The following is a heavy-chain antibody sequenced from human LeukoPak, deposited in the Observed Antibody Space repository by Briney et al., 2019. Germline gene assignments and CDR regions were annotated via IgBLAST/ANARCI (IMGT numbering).Heavy chain of an antibody. CDR3: ARRTQEGQYSSSWYRRGRHFDY. V-gene: IGHV4-39*07. Sequence: PSETLSLTCTVSGGSISTSNYYWGWIRQPPGKGLEWIGNIFYSGSTYYSPSLKSRVTISLDTSRNQFSLKLNSVTAADTAVYYCARRTQEGQYSSSWYRRGRHFDYWSQGTLVTVSS. J-gene: IGHJ4*02. CDR2: IFYSGST. D-gene: IGHD6-13*01. CDR1: GGSISTSNYY.